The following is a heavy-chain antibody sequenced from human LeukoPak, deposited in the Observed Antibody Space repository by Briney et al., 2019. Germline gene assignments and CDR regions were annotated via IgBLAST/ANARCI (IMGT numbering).Heavy chain of an antibody. Sequence: ASVKVSCKASGYTFTTYYMHWVRHAPGQGLVWMGLINPSGGGTRYAQKFQGRVTMTRDTSTSTVYMELSSLRSEDTAVYYCASGYKTVSVFDHWGQGTLVTVSS. V-gene: IGHV1-46*01. CDR2: INPSGGGT. D-gene: IGHD5-24*01. J-gene: IGHJ4*02. CDR3: ASGYKTVSVFDH. CDR1: GYTFTTYY.